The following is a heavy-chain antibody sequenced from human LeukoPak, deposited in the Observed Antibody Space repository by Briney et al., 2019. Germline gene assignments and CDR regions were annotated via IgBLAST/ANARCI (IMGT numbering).Heavy chain of an antibody. V-gene: IGHV3-48*04. J-gene: IGHJ4*02. CDR3: ARDLASGRYWGFDY. CDR2: ISSSGSNI. Sequence: GGSLRLSCAASGFTFSSYGMHWVRQAPGKGLEWVSYISSSGSNIYYADSVRGRFTISRDNAKNSLYLQMNSLRAEDTAVYYCARDLASGRYWGFDYWGQGTLVTVSS. D-gene: IGHD1-26*01. CDR1: GFTFSSYG.